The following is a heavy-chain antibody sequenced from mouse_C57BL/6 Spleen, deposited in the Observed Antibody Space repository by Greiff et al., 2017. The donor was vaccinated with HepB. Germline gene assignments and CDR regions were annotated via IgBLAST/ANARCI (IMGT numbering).Heavy chain of an antibody. CDR2: IDPSDSYT. Sequence: VQLQQSGAELVRPGTSVKLSCKASGYTFTSYWMHWVKQRPGQGLEWIGVIDPSDSYTNYNQKFKGKATLTVDTSSSTAYMQLSSLTSEDSAVYYCARGSIDYDYAIDYWGQGTSVTVSS. V-gene: IGHV1-59*01. D-gene: IGHD2-4*01. CDR1: GYTFTSYW. CDR3: ARGSIDYDYAIDY. J-gene: IGHJ4*01.